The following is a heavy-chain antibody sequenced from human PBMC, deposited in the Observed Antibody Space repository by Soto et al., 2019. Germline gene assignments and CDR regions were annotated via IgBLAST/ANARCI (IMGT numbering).Heavy chain of an antibody. CDR1: GFTFSSYW. Sequence: EVQLVESGGGLVQPGGSLRLSCAASGFTFSSYWMHWVRQAPGKGLVWVSRINGDGSSTSYADSVKGRFTISRDNAKNTLFLQINSLSAEDTAMYYCATYVGRRSVTPFDSWGQGTLVTVSS. CDR3: ATYVGRRSVTPFDS. J-gene: IGHJ4*02. V-gene: IGHV3-74*01. CDR2: INGDGSST. D-gene: IGHD2-15*01.